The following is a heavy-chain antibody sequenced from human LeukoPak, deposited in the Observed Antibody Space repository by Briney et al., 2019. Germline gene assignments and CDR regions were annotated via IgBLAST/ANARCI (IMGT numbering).Heavy chain of an antibody. V-gene: IGHV4-30-4*01. D-gene: IGHD2-15*01. CDR1: GGSISSGDYY. CDR2: IYYSGST. Sequence: SETLSLTCTVSGGSISSGDYYWSWIRRPPGKGLEWIGYIYYSGSTYYNPSLKSRVTTSLDTSKHQFSLKLSSVTAADTAVYYCARDHCSGGSCYLFDSWGQGTLVTVSS. CDR3: ARDHCSGGSCYLFDS. J-gene: IGHJ4*02.